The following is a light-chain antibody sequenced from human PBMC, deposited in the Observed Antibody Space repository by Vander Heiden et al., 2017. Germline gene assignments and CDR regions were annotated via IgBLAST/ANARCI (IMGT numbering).Light chain of an antibody. Sequence: DIQMTPSPSTLSASVGDRVTITCRASQSISSWLAWYQQKPGKAPKLRIYKASSLESGVPSRFRGSGSGTEFTLTISSLQPDDFATYYCQQYNSYPWTFGQGTKVEIK. J-gene: IGKJ1*01. CDR2: KAS. CDR1: QSISSW. V-gene: IGKV1-5*03. CDR3: QQYNSYPWT.